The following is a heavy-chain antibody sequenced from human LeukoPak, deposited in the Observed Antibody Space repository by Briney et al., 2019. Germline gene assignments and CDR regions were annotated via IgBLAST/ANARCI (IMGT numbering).Heavy chain of an antibody. CDR1: GFTFSSYA. V-gene: IGHV3-23*01. D-gene: IGHD3-10*01. CDR3: ARQGLMARYFDL. J-gene: IGHJ2*01. CDR2: ISGSGGST. Sequence: GGSLRLSCAASGFTFSSYAMSWVRQAPGKGLEWVSAISGSGGSTYYADSVKGRFTISRDNSKNTLYLQMNSLRAEDTAVYYCARQGLMARYFDLWGRGTLVTVSS.